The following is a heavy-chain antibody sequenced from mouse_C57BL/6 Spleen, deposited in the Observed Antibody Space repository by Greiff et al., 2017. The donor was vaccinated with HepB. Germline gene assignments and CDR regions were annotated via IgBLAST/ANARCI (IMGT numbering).Heavy chain of an antibody. CDR3: ARDGYEYDERAWFAY. D-gene: IGHD2-4*01. CDR2: IYPGSGST. Sequence: VQLQQSGAELVKPGASVKMSCKASGYTFTSYWITWVKQRPGQGLEWIGDIYPGSGSTNYNEKFKSKATLTVDTSSRTAYMQHSSLTSEDSAVYYCARDGYEYDERAWFAYWGQGTLVTVSA. J-gene: IGHJ3*01. CDR1: GYTFTSYW. V-gene: IGHV1-55*01.